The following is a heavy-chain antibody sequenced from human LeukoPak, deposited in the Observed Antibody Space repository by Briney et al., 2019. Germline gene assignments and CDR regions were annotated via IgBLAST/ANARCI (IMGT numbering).Heavy chain of an antibody. V-gene: IGHV4-31*03. Sequence: SEILSLTCTVSGGSISSGGYYWSWIRQHPGKGLEWIGYIYYSGSTYYNPSLKSRVTISVDTSKNQFSLKLSSVTAADTAVYYCARARTIYFDYWGQGTLVTVSS. J-gene: IGHJ4*02. CDR2: IYYSGST. CDR3: ARARTIYFDY. D-gene: IGHD3-3*01. CDR1: GGSISSGGYY.